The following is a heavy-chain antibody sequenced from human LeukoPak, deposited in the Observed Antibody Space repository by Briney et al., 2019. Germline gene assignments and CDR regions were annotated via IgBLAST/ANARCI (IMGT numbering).Heavy chain of an antibody. CDR3: ASEQRDRNYDFEY. V-gene: IGHV3-30*04. Sequence: GRSQRLSCAASGFIFSTYAMHWVRQAPGEGQEWVAFISYDGSEKYYPDYVKGVFTISRDNSKNTLYLQINSLISEDTAVYYCASEQRDRNYDFEYWGQGTLVTVPS. D-gene: IGHD4-11*01. CDR1: GFIFSTYA. J-gene: IGHJ4*02. CDR2: ISYDGSEK.